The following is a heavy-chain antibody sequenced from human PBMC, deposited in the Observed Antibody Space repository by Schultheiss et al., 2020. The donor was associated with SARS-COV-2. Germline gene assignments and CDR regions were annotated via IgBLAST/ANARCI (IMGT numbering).Heavy chain of an antibody. Sequence: GGSLRLSCAASGFTFDDYAMHWVRQAPGKGLEWVSGISWNSGSIGYADSVKGRFTISRDNSKNTLYLQMNSLRAEDTAVYYCAKVVGVEMATITGDAYAFDIWGQGTMVTVSS. CDR3: AKVVGVEMATITGDAYAFDI. J-gene: IGHJ3*02. V-gene: IGHV3-9*01. D-gene: IGHD5-24*01. CDR2: ISWNSGSI. CDR1: GFTFDDYA.